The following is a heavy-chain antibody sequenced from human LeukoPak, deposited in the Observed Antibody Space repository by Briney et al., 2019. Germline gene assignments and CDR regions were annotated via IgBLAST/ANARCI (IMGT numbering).Heavy chain of an antibody. CDR3: STDVPFTAGGAIVY. Sequence: PGGSLRLSCAASGFTFSNVWMTWVRQAPGKGLGWVGHIKNKADGGTTDYVAPVKGRFTISRDDSKNTMYLQMNSLKTEETAVYYCSTDVPFTAGGAIVYWGQGTLVTVSS. D-gene: IGHD3-16*02. CDR1: GFTFSNVW. V-gene: IGHV3-15*01. J-gene: IGHJ4*02. CDR2: IKNKADGGTT.